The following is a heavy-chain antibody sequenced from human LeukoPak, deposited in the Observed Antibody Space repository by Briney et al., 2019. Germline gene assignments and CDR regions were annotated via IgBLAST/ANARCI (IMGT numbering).Heavy chain of an antibody. CDR2: IPYSETT. Sequence: SETLSLTCTVSGGSISSSNYYWGWIRQPPGKGLEWIASIPYSETTYYNPSLKSRVTISVDTSKNHFSLKLSSVTAADTAVYYCARGPTYQPIDYWGQGTLVTVSS. D-gene: IGHD2-2*01. J-gene: IGHJ4*02. V-gene: IGHV4-39*02. CDR1: GGSISSSNYY. CDR3: ARGPTYQPIDY.